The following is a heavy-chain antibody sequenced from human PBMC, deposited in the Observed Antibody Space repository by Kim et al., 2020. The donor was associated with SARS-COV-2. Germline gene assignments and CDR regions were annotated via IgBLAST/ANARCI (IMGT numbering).Heavy chain of an antibody. D-gene: IGHD5-12*01. CDR1: GGSISSSSYY. J-gene: IGHJ4*02. V-gene: IGHV4-39*01. Sequence: SETLSLTCTVSGGSISSSSYYWGWIRQPPGKGLEWIGSIYYSGSTYYNPSLKSRVTISVDTSKNQFSLKLSSVTAADTAVYYCASWGWGGGGYVGTLIYWGQGTLVTVSS. CDR2: IYYSGST. CDR3: ASWGWGGGGYVGTLIY.